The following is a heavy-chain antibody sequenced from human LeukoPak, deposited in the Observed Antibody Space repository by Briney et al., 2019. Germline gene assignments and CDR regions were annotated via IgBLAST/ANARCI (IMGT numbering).Heavy chain of an antibody. V-gene: IGHV3-23*01. J-gene: IGHJ4*02. CDR3: ANRGVVDRVFLVGFQKEAYYFDS. D-gene: IGHD3-10*01. CDR2: LSGSAGGS. CDR1: GITLSNYG. Sequence: SGGSLRLSCVISGITLSNYGMSWVRQAPGKGLEWVAGLSGSAGGSNYADSVKGRFTISRDNSKNTLFLQMDRLRAEDTAVYFCANRGVVDRVFLVGFQKEAYYFDSWGQGAQVTVSS.